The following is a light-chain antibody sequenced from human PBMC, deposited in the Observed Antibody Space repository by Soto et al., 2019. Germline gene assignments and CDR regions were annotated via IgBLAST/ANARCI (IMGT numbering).Light chain of an antibody. CDR3: QQYNIYSMHS. CDR1: QSISNW. Sequence: DSQMTQSPSTLSASVGDSVTITCRSSQSISNWLAWYQQKAGKAPELLIYEASILEGGVQSTFSGTGAGTEFILIISSLQPDDSATYYCQQYNIYSMHSFGQGTKLEIK. J-gene: IGKJ2*03. CDR2: EAS. V-gene: IGKV1-5*03.